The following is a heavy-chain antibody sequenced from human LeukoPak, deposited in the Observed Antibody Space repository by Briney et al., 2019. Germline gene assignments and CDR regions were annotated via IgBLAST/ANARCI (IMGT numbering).Heavy chain of an antibody. J-gene: IGHJ5*02. CDR1: GYSFTNYW. CDR2: IYHGDSDT. V-gene: IGHV5-51*01. Sequence: GESLKISCKGSGYSFTNYWIGWVRQMPGKGLEWMGTIYHGDSDTRYSPSFQGQVTISADKSISTAYLQWSSLKASDTAMYYCARGRVDIVATRYNWFDPWGQGTLVIVRS. CDR3: ARGRVDIVATRYNWFDP. D-gene: IGHD5-12*01.